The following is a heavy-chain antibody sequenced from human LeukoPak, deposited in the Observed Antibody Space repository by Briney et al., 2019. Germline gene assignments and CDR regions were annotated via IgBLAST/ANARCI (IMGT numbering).Heavy chain of an antibody. J-gene: IGHJ4*02. Sequence: GGSLRLSCAASGFTFSSYAMSWVRQGPGKGLEWVSAISGSGGSTYYADSVKGRFTISRDNSKNTLYLQMNSLRAEDTAVYYCARGYRSSSWSLFDYWGQGTLVTVSS. CDR3: ARGYRSSSWSLFDY. V-gene: IGHV3-23*01. CDR1: GFTFSSYA. CDR2: ISGSGGST. D-gene: IGHD6-6*01.